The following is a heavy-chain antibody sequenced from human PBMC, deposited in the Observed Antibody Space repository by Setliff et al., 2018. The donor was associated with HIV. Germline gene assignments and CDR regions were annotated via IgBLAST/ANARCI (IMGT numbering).Heavy chain of an antibody. CDR2: INTSGGSA. J-gene: IGHJ5*02. Sequence: ASVKVSCKASGYTFTSYPMHWVRQAPGQGLEWMGVINTSGGSAGYAEKFRGRVTMTRDTSTSTVYMELRSLRSDDTAVYYCASSVDNYGDNRWFDPWGQGTLVTVSS. D-gene: IGHD4-17*01. V-gene: IGHV1-46*01. CDR3: ASSVDNYGDNRWFDP. CDR1: GYTFTSYP.